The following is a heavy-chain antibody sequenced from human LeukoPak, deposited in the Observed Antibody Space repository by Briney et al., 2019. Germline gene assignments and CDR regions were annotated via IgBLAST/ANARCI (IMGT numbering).Heavy chain of an antibody. V-gene: IGHV4-39*01. CDR2: IYYSGST. D-gene: IGHD3-3*01. CDR3: ARGAEYYAIWRGYAGYSDY. Sequence: PSETLSLTCTVSGGSLSSSRDYWAWLRQPPGKGLEWIANIYYSGSTYYSPSLKSRVTISVDTSKNQFSLKLSPVTAADTAVYFCARGAEYYAIWRGYAGYSDYWGQGISVTVSS. CDR1: GGSLSSSRDY. J-gene: IGHJ4*02.